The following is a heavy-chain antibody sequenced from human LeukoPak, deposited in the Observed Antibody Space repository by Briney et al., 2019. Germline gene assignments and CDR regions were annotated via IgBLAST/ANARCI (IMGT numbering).Heavy chain of an antibody. D-gene: IGHD3-22*01. Sequence: SETLSLTCTVSGGSISSYYWSLIRQPPGKGLEWIGYIYYSGSTNYNPSLKSRVTISVDTSKNQFSLKLSSVTAADTAVYYCAAYDSSGYYWGQGTLVTVSS. J-gene: IGHJ4*02. V-gene: IGHV4-59*01. CDR1: GGSISSYY. CDR3: AAYDSSGYY. CDR2: IYYSGST.